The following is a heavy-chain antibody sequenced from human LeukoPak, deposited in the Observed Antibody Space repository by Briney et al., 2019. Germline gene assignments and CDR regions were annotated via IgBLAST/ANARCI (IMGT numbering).Heavy chain of an antibody. D-gene: IGHD3-9*01. CDR2: INPNSGGT. CDR3: ARDQDPLHYDILTGYYSEGGIYDY. J-gene: IGHJ4*02. Sequence: ASVKVSCKASGYTFTSYYTHWVRQAPGQGLEWMGRINPNSGGTNYAQKFQGRVTMTRDTSISTAYMELSRLRSDDTAVYYCARDQDPLHYDILTGYYSEGGIYDYWGQGTLVTVSS. CDR1: GYTFTSYY. V-gene: IGHV1-2*06.